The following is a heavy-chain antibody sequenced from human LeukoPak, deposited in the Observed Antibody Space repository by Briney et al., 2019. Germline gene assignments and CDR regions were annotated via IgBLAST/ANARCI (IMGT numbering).Heavy chain of an antibody. CDR3: ARAYCSGGSCYFGTFDY. CDR1: GYTFTSYG. V-gene: IGHV1-18*01. D-gene: IGHD2-15*01. J-gene: IGHJ4*02. Sequence: GESLKISCKASGYTFTSYGISWVRQAPGQGLEWMGWISAYNGNTNYAQKLQGRVTMTTDTSTSTAYMELRSLRSDDTAVYYCARAYCSGGSCYFGTFDYWGQGTLVTVSS. CDR2: ISAYNGNT.